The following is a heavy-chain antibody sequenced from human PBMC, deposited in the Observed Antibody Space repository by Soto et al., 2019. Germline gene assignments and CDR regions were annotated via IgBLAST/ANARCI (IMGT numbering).Heavy chain of an antibody. J-gene: IGHJ2*01. D-gene: IGHD7-27*01. CDR3: ARNLFTDWGLYWYFDL. CDR1: GFTFSSYS. V-gene: IGHV3-21*01. Sequence: GGSLRLSCAASGFTFSSYSMNWVRQAPGKGLEWVSSISSSSSYIYYADSVKGRFTISRDNAKNSLYLQMNSLRAEDTAVYYCARNLFTDWGLYWYFDLWGRGTLVTVSS. CDR2: ISSSSSYI.